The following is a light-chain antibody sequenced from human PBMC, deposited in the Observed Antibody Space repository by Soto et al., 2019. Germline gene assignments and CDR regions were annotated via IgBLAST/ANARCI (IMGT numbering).Light chain of an antibody. V-gene: IGKV3-15*01. J-gene: IGKJ4*01. Sequence: ETMMTQSPYTLSVSPGERATLSCRTSESVSNKLAWYQQKPGQPPRLLIYGTSTRATGFPARFSGSGSGSEYTLSISSLQSEDFEVYYCRQYGRSLGFALGGGTKVDIK. CDR1: ESVSNK. CDR2: GTS. CDR3: RQYGRSLGFA.